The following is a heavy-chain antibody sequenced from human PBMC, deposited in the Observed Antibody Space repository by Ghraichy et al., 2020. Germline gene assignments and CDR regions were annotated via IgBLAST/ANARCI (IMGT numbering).Heavy chain of an antibody. V-gene: IGHV4-31*03. D-gene: IGHD3-3*01. J-gene: IGHJ6*03. CDR1: GGSISSGGYY. CDR3: ASCWSGYYTAYYYYYYMDV. Sequence: SETLSLTCTVSGGSISSGGYYWSWIRQHPGKGLEWIGYIYYSGSTYYNPSLKSRVTISVDTSKNQFSLKLSSVTAADTAVYYCASCWSGYYTAYYYYYYMDVWGKGTTVTVSS. CDR2: IYYSGST.